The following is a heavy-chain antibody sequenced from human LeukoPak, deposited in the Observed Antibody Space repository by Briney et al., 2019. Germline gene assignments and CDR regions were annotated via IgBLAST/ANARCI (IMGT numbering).Heavy chain of an antibody. D-gene: IGHD3-3*01. CDR3: ARDSQYYDFWSGNWFDP. Sequence: GASVKVSCKASGYTFISYVIHWVRQAPGQSLEWMGWINAGNGNTKYSQKFQDRVTITRDTSASTASMELSSLRSEDTAVYYCARDSQYYDFWSGNWFDPWGQGTLVTVSS. V-gene: IGHV1-3*01. CDR2: INAGNGNT. CDR1: GYTFISYV. J-gene: IGHJ5*02.